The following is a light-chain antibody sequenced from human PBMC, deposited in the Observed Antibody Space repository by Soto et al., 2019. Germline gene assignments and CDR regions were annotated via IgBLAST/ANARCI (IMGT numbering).Light chain of an antibody. CDR3: QQYGSSPRT. CDR2: GAS. V-gene: IGKV3-20*01. CDR1: QSVSSN. Sequence: EIVMTQSPATLSVTPGERAALSCRASQSVSSNLAWYLQKPGQAPRLLIYGASSRATGIPDRFSGSGSGTEFTLTISRLEPEDFAVYYCQQYGSSPRTFGQGTKVDI. J-gene: IGKJ1*01.